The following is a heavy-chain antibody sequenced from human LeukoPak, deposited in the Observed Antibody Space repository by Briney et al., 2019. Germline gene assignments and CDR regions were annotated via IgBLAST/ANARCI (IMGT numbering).Heavy chain of an antibody. CDR1: RNSFSKYW. Sequence: GESLKISCKGSRNSFSKYWIGWGRQMPGKGLEGMAIIYPSDSDTKYSPSFQGRVTISADKSIDTAYLQWTSLRASDTAMYYCATSPPDTGSDPFDSWGQGTLVTVSP. CDR2: IYPSDSDT. V-gene: IGHV5-51*01. J-gene: IGHJ4*02. CDR3: ATSPPDTGSDPFDS. D-gene: IGHD5-12*01.